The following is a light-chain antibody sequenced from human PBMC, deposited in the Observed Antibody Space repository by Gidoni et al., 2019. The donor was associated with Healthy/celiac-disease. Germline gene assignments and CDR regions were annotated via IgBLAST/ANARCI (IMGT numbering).Light chain of an antibody. CDR3: QQYYSTPT. CDR2: WAS. Sequence: DIVMTQSPDSLAVSLGERATINCKSSQSVLYSSNNKNDLAWYQQKPGQPPKLLIYWASTRESGVPDRFSGSESGTDFTLTISSLQAEDVAVYYCQQYYSTPTFGGGTKVEIK. J-gene: IGKJ4*01. CDR1: QSVLYSSNNKND. V-gene: IGKV4-1*01.